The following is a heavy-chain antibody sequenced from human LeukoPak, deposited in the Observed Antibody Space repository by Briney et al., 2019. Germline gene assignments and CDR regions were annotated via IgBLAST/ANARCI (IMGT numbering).Heavy chain of an antibody. CDR2: IWYDGSNK. Sequence: GGSLRLSCAASGFTFSSYGMHWVRQAPGKGLEWVAVIWYDGSNKYYADSVKGRFTISRDNSKNTLYLQMNSLRAEDTAVYYCAREGYSLRNWVQYYYYGMDVWGQGTTVTVSS. CDR3: AREGYSLRNWVQYYYYGMDV. V-gene: IGHV3-33*01. CDR1: GFTFSSYG. J-gene: IGHJ6*02. D-gene: IGHD5-18*01.